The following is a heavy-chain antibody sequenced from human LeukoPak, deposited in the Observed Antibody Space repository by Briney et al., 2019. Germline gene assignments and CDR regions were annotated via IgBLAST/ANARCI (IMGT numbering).Heavy chain of an antibody. V-gene: IGHV1-69*05. CDR1: GRTFCSYA. CDR3: ARGSAVTTTVY. CDR2: IIPIFGTA. Sequence: SVKLSCKASGRTFCSYAISWVRQAPGQGLEWMGGIIPIFGTANYAQKFQGRVTITTDESTSTAYMELSSLRSEDTAVYYCARGSAVTTTVYWGQGTLVTVSS. D-gene: IGHD4-17*01. J-gene: IGHJ4*02.